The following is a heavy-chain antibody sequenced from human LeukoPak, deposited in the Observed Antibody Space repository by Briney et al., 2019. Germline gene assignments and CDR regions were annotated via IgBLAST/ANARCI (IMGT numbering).Heavy chain of an antibody. V-gene: IGHV3-30*02. Sequence: GGSLRLSCAASGFTFLSYGMHWVRQAPGKGLEWVAIIWYDGSNKYYADSVKGRFTISRDNSNNTLYLQMNSLRPEDTAVYYCAKTGSSSWGYFDYWGQGTLVTVSS. J-gene: IGHJ4*02. D-gene: IGHD6-13*01. CDR3: AKTGSSSWGYFDY. CDR2: IWYDGSNK. CDR1: GFTFLSYG.